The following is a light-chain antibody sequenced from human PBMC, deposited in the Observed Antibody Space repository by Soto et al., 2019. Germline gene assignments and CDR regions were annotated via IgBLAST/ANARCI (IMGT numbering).Light chain of an antibody. CDR2: GVT. J-gene: IGLJ1*01. V-gene: IGLV2-14*03. Sequence: QSVLTKPASVTGSPGESITLSCTGNSSDIGGYNFVSWYQHYPGKAPQLMIYGVTNRPSGVSHRFSGSKSGNTASLTISGLQAEDEADYYCSSYTSTSPLAVFGPGTKVTVL. CDR3: SSYTSTSPLAV. CDR1: SSDIGGYNF.